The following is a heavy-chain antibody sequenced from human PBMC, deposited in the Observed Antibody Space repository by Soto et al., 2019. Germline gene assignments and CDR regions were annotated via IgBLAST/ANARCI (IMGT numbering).Heavy chain of an antibody. CDR1: GFTFSSYA. V-gene: IGHV3-23*01. J-gene: IGHJ5*02. CDR2: ISGSGGST. Sequence: GGSLRLSCAASGFTFSSYAMSWVRQAPGKGLEWVSAISGSGGSTYYADSVKGRFTISRDNSKNTLYLQMNSLRAEDTAVYYCAKGYSGYSSGPGFDPWGQGTLVTVSS. CDR3: AKGYSGYSSGPGFDP. D-gene: IGHD6-19*01.